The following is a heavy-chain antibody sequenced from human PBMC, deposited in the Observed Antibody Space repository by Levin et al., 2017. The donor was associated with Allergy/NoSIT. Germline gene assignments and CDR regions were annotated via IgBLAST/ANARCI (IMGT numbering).Heavy chain of an antibody. V-gene: IGHV1-24*01. Sequence: GESLKISCKVSGYTLTELSMHWVRQAPGKGLEWMGGFDPEDGETIYAQKFQGRVTMTEDTSTDTAYMELSSLRSEDTAVYYCATKSPGGSLPSYYYYGMDVWGQGTTVTVSS. J-gene: IGHJ6*02. D-gene: IGHD3-16*01. CDR1: GYTLTELS. CDR3: ATKSPGGSLPSYYYYGMDV. CDR2: FDPEDGET.